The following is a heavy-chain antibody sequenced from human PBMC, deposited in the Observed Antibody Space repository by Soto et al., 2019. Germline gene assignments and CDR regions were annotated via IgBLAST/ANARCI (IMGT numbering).Heavy chain of an antibody. D-gene: IGHD3-22*01. CDR3: AKDWDYYDSSGYECFDY. CDR1: GFTFSSYG. V-gene: IGHV3-30*18. Sequence: PGGSLRLCCAASGFTFSSYGMDWVRQAPGKGLEWVAVISYDGSNKYYADSVKGRFTISRDNSKNTLYLQMNSLRAEDTAVYYCAKDWDYYDSSGYECFDYWGQGTLVTVSS. J-gene: IGHJ4*02. CDR2: ISYDGSNK.